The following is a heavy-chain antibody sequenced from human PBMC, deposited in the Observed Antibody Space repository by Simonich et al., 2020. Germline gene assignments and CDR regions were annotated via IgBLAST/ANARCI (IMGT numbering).Heavy chain of an antibody. CDR1: GFTFSSYS. D-gene: IGHD6-19*01. CDR2: ISSSSSYI. Sequence: EVQLVESGGGLVKPGGSLRLSCAASGFTFSSYSMNWVRQAPGKGLEWVPSISSSSSYIYYADSVKGRFTISKDNAKNSLYLQMNSLRAEDTAVYYCARWIAVAGTGAYGMDVWGQGTTVTVSS. V-gene: IGHV3-21*01. J-gene: IGHJ6*02. CDR3: ARWIAVAGTGAYGMDV.